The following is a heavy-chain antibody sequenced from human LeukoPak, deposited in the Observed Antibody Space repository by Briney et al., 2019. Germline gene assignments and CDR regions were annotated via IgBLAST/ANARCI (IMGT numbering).Heavy chain of an antibody. CDR1: GYTFTSYD. V-gene: IGHV1-8*01. D-gene: IGHD6-13*01. Sequence: ASVKVSCKASGYTFTSYDINWVRQAAGQGREWMGWMNPNNGNTGYAQKCQGRVTMTRSTSIRTDYMELSSLKTDDTAVYYCARLDSSSCPLSCSYGMDVWGQGTTVTVSS. CDR3: ARLDSSSCPLSCSYGMDV. J-gene: IGHJ6*02. CDR2: MNPNNGNT.